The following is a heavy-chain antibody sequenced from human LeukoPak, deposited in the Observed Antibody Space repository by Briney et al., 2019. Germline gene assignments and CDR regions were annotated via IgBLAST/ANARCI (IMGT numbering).Heavy chain of an antibody. Sequence: GGSLRLSCAASGFAFSSYEMNWVRQAPGKGLEWLSYISYSDNTIKYADSVKGRFTISRDNAKMSLYLQMSSLRAEDTAVYYCARGDGGYYYGMDVWGQGTTVTVS. V-gene: IGHV3-48*03. CDR1: GFAFSSYE. J-gene: IGHJ6*02. CDR2: ISYSDNTI. CDR3: ARGDGGYYYGMDV.